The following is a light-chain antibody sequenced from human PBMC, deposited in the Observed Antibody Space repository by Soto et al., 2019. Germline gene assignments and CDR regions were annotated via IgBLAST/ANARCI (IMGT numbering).Light chain of an antibody. CDR3: SSYAANDNVV. V-gene: IGLV2-8*01. CDR2: EVN. CDR1: SSDVGAYNY. Sequence: QSALTQPPSASGSPGQSVAISCTGTSSDVGAYNYVCWYQQHPGKAPQLMIYEVNKRPSGVPDRFSGSKSGHTGPLTGSGLQAEDEADYYCSSYAANDNVVFGGGTKLTVL. J-gene: IGLJ2*01.